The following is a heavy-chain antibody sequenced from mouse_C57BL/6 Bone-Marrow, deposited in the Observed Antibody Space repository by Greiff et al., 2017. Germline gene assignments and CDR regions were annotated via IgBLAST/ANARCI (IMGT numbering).Heavy chain of an antibody. CDR3: ARSGGNYFYWYFDV. Sequence: ESGAELVRPGTSVKMSCKASGYTFTNYWIGWAKQRPGHGLEWIGDIYPGGGYTNYNEKFKGKATLTADKSSSTAYMQFSSLTSEDSAIYYCARSGGNYFYWYFDVWGTGTTVTVSS. D-gene: IGHD2-1*01. CDR1: GYTFTNYW. CDR2: IYPGGGYT. V-gene: IGHV1-63*01. J-gene: IGHJ1*03.